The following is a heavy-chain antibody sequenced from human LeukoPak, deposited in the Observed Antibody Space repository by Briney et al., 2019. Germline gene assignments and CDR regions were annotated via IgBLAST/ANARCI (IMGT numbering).Heavy chain of an antibody. V-gene: IGHV4-59*01. Sequence: SETLSLTCTVSGGSISSYYWSWIRQPPGKGLEWIGYIYYSGSTNYNPSLKSRVTISVDTSKNQFSLKLSSVTAADTAVYYCARGTPLTTGTPRWGQGTLVTVSS. CDR3: ARGTPLTTGTPR. J-gene: IGHJ4*02. CDR1: GGSISSYY. D-gene: IGHD1-1*01. CDR2: IYYSGST.